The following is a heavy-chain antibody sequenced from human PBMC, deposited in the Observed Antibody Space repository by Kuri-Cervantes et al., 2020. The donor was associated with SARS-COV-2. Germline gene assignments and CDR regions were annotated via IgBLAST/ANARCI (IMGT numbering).Heavy chain of an antibody. CDR1: AFTFSGRS. CDR3: ARRHTEYNIGLYYFEY. Sequence: GGSLRLSCAASAFTFSGRSMSWVRQAPGKGLEWVSSINNIGNTTYYADSVKGRFTISRDNSRNTLYLQMNSLRAEDTAVYYCARRHTEYNIGLYYFEYWGRGTLVTVSS. V-gene: IGHV3-23*01. J-gene: IGHJ4*02. CDR2: INNIGNTT. D-gene: IGHD2/OR15-2a*01.